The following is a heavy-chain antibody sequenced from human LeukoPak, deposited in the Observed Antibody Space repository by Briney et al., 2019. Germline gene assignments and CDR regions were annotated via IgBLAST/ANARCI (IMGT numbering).Heavy chain of an antibody. J-gene: IGHJ6*04. D-gene: IGHD4-23*01. CDR2: IRSKANSYAT. Sequence: PGGSLKLSCAASGFTFSGSAMHWVRQASGKGPEWVGRIRSKANSYATAYAASVKGRFTISRDDSKNTAYLQMNSLKTEDTAVYYCTRHDYGGHYYYGMDVWGKGTTVTVSS. CDR1: GFTFSGSA. CDR3: TRHDYGGHYYYGMDV. V-gene: IGHV3-73*01.